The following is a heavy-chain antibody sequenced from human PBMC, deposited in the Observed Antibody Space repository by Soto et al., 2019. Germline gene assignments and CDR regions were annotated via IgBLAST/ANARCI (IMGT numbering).Heavy chain of an antibody. CDR1: GYTFTDQY. D-gene: IGHD6-6*01. CDR3: ARSVSTIAARPDY. Sequence: QVQLVQSGAEVKKPGASVKVSCKASGYTFTDQYIHWVRQAPGQGLDLMVWINPNSDVTKYAQKFQGRVTMSRDTSIITAYMELSRLRSDDTAVYYCARSVSTIAARPDYWGQGTLVTVSS. CDR2: INPNSDVT. J-gene: IGHJ4*02. V-gene: IGHV1-2*02.